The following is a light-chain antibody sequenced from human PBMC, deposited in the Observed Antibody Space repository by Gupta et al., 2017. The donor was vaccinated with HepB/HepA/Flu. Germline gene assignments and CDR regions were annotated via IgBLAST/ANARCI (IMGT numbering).Light chain of an antibody. CDR1: SGSIGSSY. CDR3: QSYDTTNHVV. J-gene: IGLJ2*01. Sequence: NFMLTQPHSMSESPGTTLTISCTRSSGSIGSSYVRWYQQRPGSAPTTVIFEDNQRPSGVPDRFSGSIDISSNSASLTISGLKTEDEADYYCQSYDTTNHVVFGGGTKLTVL. V-gene: IGLV6-57*03. CDR2: EDN.